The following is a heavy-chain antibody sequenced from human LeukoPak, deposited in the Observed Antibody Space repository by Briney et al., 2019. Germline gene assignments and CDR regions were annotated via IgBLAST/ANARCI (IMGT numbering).Heavy chain of an antibody. CDR2: ISYDGSNK. CDR1: GFTFSSYE. CDR3: AKVGVAGTIFFGY. D-gene: IGHD6-19*01. J-gene: IGHJ4*02. V-gene: IGHV3-30*04. Sequence: GGSLRLSCAASGFTFSSYEMNWVRQAPGKGLEWVAVISYDGSNKYYADSVKGRFTISRDNSKNTLYLQMNSLRAEDTAVYYCAKVGVAGTIFFGYWGQGTLVTVPS.